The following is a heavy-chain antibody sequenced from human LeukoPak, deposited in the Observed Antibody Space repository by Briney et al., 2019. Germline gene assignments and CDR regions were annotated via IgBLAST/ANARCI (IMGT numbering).Heavy chain of an antibody. D-gene: IGHD3-10*01. CDR2: IKQVGSEK. Sequence: GGSLRLSCAASGFTFSSYWMSGVGQAPGKGLEWVAKIKQVGSEKYYVDSVKGRFTISRDNAKTSLYLQMNSLRAEDTAVYYCARAVRGVIIYYSYYGMDVWGKGTTVTVSS. J-gene: IGHJ6*04. CDR1: GFTFSSYW. CDR3: ARAVRGVIIYYSYYGMDV. V-gene: IGHV3-7*03.